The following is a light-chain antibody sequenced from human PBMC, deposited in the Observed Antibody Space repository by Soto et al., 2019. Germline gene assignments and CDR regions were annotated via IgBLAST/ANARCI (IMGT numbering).Light chain of an antibody. CDR3: GSYATGCVYL. CDR2: EVS. V-gene: IGLV2-14*01. CDR1: SSDVGGYNA. J-gene: IGLJ1*01. Sequence: QSALTQPASVSGSPGQSITISCTGTSSDVGGYNAVSWYQQHPGKAPKLMIFEVSHRPSGASYRFSGSKSGNTASLTISGLQAEDEADYYCGSYATGCVYLFGGGTKVTVL.